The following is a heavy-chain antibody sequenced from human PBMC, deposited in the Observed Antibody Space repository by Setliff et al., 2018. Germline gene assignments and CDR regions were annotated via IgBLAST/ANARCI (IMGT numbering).Heavy chain of an antibody. V-gene: IGHV4-38-2*01. D-gene: IGHD3-22*01. Sequence: SETLSLTCAVSGFSISSGYYWGWIRQPPGKGLEWIVNIHHSGKAYYNPSLKSRVTMSVDTSKNHVSLKLSSVTAADTAVYYCARTHTWSLPNDNSGYPGWFDPWGQGTLVTVSS. J-gene: IGHJ5*02. CDR2: IHHSGKA. CDR1: GFSISSGYY. CDR3: ARTHTWSLPNDNSGYPGWFDP.